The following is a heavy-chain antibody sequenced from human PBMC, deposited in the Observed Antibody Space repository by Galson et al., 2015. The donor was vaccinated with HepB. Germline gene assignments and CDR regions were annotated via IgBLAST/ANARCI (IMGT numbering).Heavy chain of an antibody. CDR2: IIPIFGTA. CDR1: GGTFSSYA. J-gene: IGHJ6*02. V-gene: IGHV1-69*13. CDR3: ARGPPLTYYYGSGSYYNDYYYYGMDV. Sequence: SVKVSCKASGGTFSSYAISWVRQAPGQGLEWMGGIIPIFGTANYAQKFQGRVTITADESTSTAYMVLSSLRSEDTAVYYCARGPPLTYYYGSGSYYNDYYYYGMDVWGQGTTVTVSS. D-gene: IGHD3-10*01.